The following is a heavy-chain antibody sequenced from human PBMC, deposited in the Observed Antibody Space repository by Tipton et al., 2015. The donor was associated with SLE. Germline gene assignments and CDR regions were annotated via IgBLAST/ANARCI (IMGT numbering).Heavy chain of an antibody. D-gene: IGHD3-3*01. Sequence: TLSLTCAVYGGSFSGYYWSWIRQPPGKGLEWIGEINHSGSTNYNPSLKSRVSISVDTSKNQFSLKLSSVTAADTAVYYCARETPGFWSAYDYWGQGTLVTVSS. J-gene: IGHJ4*02. CDR2: INHSGST. V-gene: IGHV4-34*01. CDR1: GGSFSGYY. CDR3: ARETPGFWSAYDY.